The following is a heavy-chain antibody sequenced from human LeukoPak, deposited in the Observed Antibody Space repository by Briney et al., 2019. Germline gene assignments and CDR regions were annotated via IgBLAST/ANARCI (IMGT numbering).Heavy chain of an antibody. CDR3: ARGAYDISGDAFDI. D-gene: IGHD3-9*01. CDR2: ISYDGSNK. CDR1: GFIFSSYA. V-gene: IGHV3-30*14. J-gene: IGHJ3*02. Sequence: GRSPRLSCAASGFIFSSYAMHWVRQSRGMGLEWVAFISYDGSNKYYSDSVKGRFTISRDNAKNTLYLQMNSLRAEDTAVYYCARGAYDISGDAFDIWGQGTMVTVSS.